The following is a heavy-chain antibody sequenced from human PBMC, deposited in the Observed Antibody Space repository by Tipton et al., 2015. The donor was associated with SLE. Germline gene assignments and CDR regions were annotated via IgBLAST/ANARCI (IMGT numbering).Heavy chain of an antibody. CDR2: IYYSGST. Sequence: TLSLTCTVSGGSISSSSYYLGWIRQPPGKGLEWIGSIYYSGSTYYNPSLKSRVTISVDTSKNQFSLKLSSVTAADTAVYYCARQAGTIAAAGPVGYWGQGTLVTVSS. J-gene: IGHJ4*02. D-gene: IGHD6-13*01. V-gene: IGHV4-39*07. CDR3: ARQAGTIAAAGPVGY. CDR1: GGSISSSSYY.